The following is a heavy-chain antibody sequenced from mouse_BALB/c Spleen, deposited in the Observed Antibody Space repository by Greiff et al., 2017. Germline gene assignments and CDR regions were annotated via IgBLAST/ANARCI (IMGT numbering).Heavy chain of an antibody. D-gene: IGHD4-1*01. J-gene: IGHJ2*01. Sequence: EVQLQESGAELVKPGASVKLSCTASGFNIKDTYMHWVKQRPEQGLEWIGRIDPANGNTKYDPKFQGKATITADTSSNTAYLQLSSLTSEDTAVYFCARTGTGDFDYWGQGTTLTVSS. V-gene: IGHV14-3*02. CDR2: IDPANGNT. CDR1: GFNIKDTY. CDR3: ARTGTGDFDY.